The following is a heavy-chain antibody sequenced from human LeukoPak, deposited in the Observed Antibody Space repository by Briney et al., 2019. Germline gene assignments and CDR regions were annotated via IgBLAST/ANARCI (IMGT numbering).Heavy chain of an antibody. V-gene: IGHV3-23*01. J-gene: IGHJ4*02. Sequence: PGGSLRLSCAASGLTFSSYAMSWVRQAPGKGLEWVSAISGSGGSTYYADSVKGRFTISRDNSKNTLYLQMNSLRAEDTAVYYCAKEISAGYCSGGSCYPVRYFDYWGQGTLVTVSS. CDR1: GLTFSSYA. CDR2: ISGSGGST. CDR3: AKEISAGYCSGGSCYPVRYFDY. D-gene: IGHD2-15*01.